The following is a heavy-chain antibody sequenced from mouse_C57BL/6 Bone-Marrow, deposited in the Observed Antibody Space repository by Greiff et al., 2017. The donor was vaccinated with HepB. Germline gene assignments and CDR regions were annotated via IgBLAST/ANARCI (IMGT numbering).Heavy chain of an antibody. Sequence: VQLQLSGPVLVKPGASVKISCKASGYSFTDYNMNWVKQSNGKSLEWIGVINPNYGTTSYNQKFKGKATLTVDQSSSTAYMQLNSLTSEDSAVYYCAIITTGGLYWYFDVWGTGTTVTVSS. CDR1: GYSFTDYN. CDR3: AIITTGGLYWYFDV. V-gene: IGHV1-39*01. CDR2: INPNYGTT. D-gene: IGHD1-1*01. J-gene: IGHJ1*03.